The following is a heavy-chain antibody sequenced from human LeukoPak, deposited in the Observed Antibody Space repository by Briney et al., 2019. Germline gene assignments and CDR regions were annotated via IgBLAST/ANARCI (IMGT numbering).Heavy chain of an antibody. Sequence: SETLSLTCTVSGGSISSGGYYWSWIRQHPGKGLEWIGYIYYSGSTYYNPSLKSRVTISVDTSKNQFSLKLSSVTAADTAVYYCARMSYGDHDIAYWGQGTLVTVSS. V-gene: IGHV4-31*03. CDR2: IYYSGST. J-gene: IGHJ4*02. CDR1: GGSISSGGYY. D-gene: IGHD4-17*01. CDR3: ARMSYGDHDIAY.